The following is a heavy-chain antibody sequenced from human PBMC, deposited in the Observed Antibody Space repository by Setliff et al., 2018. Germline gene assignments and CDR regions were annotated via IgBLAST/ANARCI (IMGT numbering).Heavy chain of an antibody. J-gene: IGHJ6*02. V-gene: IGHV3-11*04. CDR3: ARDGVSYAMDV. CDR2: ISGSGITI. Sequence: PGGSMRLSCAASGFSFSDYYMSWVRQAPGKGLEWLSKISGSGITIFYADSVRGRFTISGDNAKNSLYLQMNNLRAEDTALYSCARDGVSYAMDVWGHGTTVTVSS. CDR1: GFSFSDYY.